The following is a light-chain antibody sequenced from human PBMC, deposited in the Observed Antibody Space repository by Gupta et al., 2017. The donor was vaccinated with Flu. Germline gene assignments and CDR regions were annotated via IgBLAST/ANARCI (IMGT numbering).Light chain of an antibody. CDR1: SSDVGSYNY. CDR2: EVS. V-gene: IGLV2-14*01. CDR3: RSYKSSSTLYV. Sequence: QSDLTQPASVSASPGQSTTISCTGTSSDVGSYNYVYWYQQHPGKAPKLMIYEVSNRPSGVSNRFSGSKSGNTASLTISGLQAEDEADYYCRSYKSSSTLYVFGTGTKVTVL. J-gene: IGLJ1*01.